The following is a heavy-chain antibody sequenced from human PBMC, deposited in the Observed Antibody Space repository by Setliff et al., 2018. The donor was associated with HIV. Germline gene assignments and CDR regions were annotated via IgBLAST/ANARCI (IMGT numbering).Heavy chain of an antibody. CDR1: GYSFSRSW. V-gene: IGHV1-46*01. J-gene: IGHJ4*02. CDR3: ARDHIAARSVDY. Sequence: ASVKVSCKASGYSFSRSWVHWIRQAPGQGLEWMGLIGPSGSSTTYAQNFQGRVTMSRDTSTNTVYMELSSLRSEDTAVYYCARDHIAARSVDYWGQGTLVTVSS. CDR2: IGPSGSST. D-gene: IGHD6-6*01.